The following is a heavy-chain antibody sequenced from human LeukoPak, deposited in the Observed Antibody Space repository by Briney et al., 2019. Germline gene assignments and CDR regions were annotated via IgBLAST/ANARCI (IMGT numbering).Heavy chain of an antibody. V-gene: IGHV3-30-3*01. CDR1: GFTFSSYA. J-gene: IGHJ4*02. CDR2: ISYDGSNK. D-gene: IGHD3-22*01. Sequence: GGSLRLSCAASGFTFSSYAMHGVRQAPGKGLEWVAVISYDGSNKYYADSVKGRFTISRDNSKNTLYLQMNSLRAEDTAVYYCARDPLHYYDSSAPFDYWGQGTLVTVSS. CDR3: ARDPLHYYDSSAPFDY.